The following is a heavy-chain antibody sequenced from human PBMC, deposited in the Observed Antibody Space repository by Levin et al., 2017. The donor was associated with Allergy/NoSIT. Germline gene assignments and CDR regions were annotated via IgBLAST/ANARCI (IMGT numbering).Heavy chain of an antibody. CDR3: ARDLRDTEGLPAAANFYYAMDV. J-gene: IGHJ6*02. CDR2: IYHNGST. CDR1: GSSMRSGYF. Sequence: SETLSLTCAVSGSSMRSGYFWGWIRQPPGKGLEWIATIYHNGSTYYNPSLKSRVTVSIDTSKNQFSLNVTSVTAADTAVYYCARDLRDTEGLPAAANFYYAMDVWGHGTTVTVSS. V-gene: IGHV4-38-2*01. D-gene: IGHD2-2*01.